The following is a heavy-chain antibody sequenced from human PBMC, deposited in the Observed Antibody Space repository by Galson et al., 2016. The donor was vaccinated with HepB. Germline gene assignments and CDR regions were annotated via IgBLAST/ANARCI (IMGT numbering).Heavy chain of an antibody. J-gene: IGHJ2*01. V-gene: IGHV4-39*01. D-gene: IGHD6-19*01. Sequence: ETLSLTCTVSGGSISSSSDYWGWIRQPPGKGLEWIGSIYYSGRTYNNPSLRSRVSISVDTSKNQFSLKLSSVTAADTGVYYCARHAPNEGSGWILHFDLWGRGTLVTVSS. CDR1: GGSISSSSDY. CDR2: IYYSGRT. CDR3: ARHAPNEGSGWILHFDL.